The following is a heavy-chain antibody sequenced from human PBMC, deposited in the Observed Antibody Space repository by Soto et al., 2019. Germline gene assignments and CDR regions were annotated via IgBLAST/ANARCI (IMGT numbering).Heavy chain of an antibody. J-gene: IGHJ4*02. V-gene: IGHV3-21*01. Sequence: EVQLVESGGGLVKPGGSLRLSCAASGFTFSSYSMNWVRQAPGKGLEWVSSISSSSSYIYYADSVKGRFTISRDNAKNSLYLQMNSLRAEDTAVYYCASPPLGGYSYGFDYWGQGTLVTVSS. D-gene: IGHD5-18*01. CDR2: ISSSSSYI. CDR3: ASPPLGGYSYGFDY. CDR1: GFTFSSYS.